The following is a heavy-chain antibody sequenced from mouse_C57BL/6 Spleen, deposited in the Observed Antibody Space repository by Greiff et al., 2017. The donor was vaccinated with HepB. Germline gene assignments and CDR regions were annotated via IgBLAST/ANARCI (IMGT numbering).Heavy chain of an antibody. D-gene: IGHD2-1*01. V-gene: IGHV1-26*01. Sequence: EVQLQQSGPELVKPGASVKISCKASGYTFTDYYMNWVKQSHGKSLEWIGDINPNNGGTSYNQKFKGKATLTVDKSSSTAYMELRSLTSEDSAVYYCALNYGFAYWGQGTLVTVSA. CDR1: GYTFTDYY. CDR3: ALNYGFAY. CDR2: INPNNGGT. J-gene: IGHJ3*01.